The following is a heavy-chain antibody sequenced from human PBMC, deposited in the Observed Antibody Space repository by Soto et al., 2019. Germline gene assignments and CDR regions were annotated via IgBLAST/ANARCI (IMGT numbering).Heavy chain of an antibody. J-gene: IGHJ5*02. CDR2: IIPIFGTA. Sequence: QVQLVQSGAEVKKPGSSVKVSCKASGGTFSSYAISWVRQAPGQGLEWMGEIIPIFGTANYAQKFQGRVTITANASTSTAYMELSSRRSEDTAVYYCARDRGPSSGYYPYWFDPWGQGTLVTVSS. V-gene: IGHV1-69*12. CDR1: GGTFSSYA. D-gene: IGHD3-22*01. CDR3: ARDRGPSSGYYPYWFDP.